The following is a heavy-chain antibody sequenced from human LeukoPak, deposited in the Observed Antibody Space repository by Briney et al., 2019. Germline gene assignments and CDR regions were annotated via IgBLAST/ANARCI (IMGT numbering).Heavy chain of an antibody. D-gene: IGHD5-18*01. V-gene: IGHV2-70*04. J-gene: IGHJ4*02. CDR2: IDWDDDK. CDR3: ARTGGYSYSFDY. CDR1: GFSLSTRGVR. Sequence: ESGPTLVNPTRTLTLTCTFSGFSLSTRGVRVSWIRQPPGKALEWLARIDWDDDKFYSTSLKTRLTISKDTSKNQVVLTMTNMDPVDTATYYCARTGGYSYSFDYWGQGTLVTVSS.